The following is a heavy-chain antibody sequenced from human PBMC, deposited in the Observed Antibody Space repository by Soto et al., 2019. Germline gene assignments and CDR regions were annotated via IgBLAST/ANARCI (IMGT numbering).Heavy chain of an antibody. CDR3: ARAIPGDSSSLYYYGMDV. CDR2: IGTAGDT. Sequence: EVQLVESGGGLVQPGGSLRLSCAASGFTFSSYDMHWVRQATGKGLEWVSAIGTAGDTYYPGSVKGRFTISRENAKNSLYLQMNSLRAGDTAVYYCARAIPGDSSSLYYYGMDVWGQGTTVTVSS. D-gene: IGHD6-6*01. V-gene: IGHV3-13*01. CDR1: GFTFSSYD. J-gene: IGHJ6*02.